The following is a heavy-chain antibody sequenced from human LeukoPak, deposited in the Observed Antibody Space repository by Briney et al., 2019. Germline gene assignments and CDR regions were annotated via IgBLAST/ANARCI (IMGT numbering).Heavy chain of an antibody. V-gene: IGHV4-59*01. D-gene: IGHD1-26*01. CDR3: AQIVGATWAFDY. J-gene: IGHJ4*02. CDR1: GASISDYY. Sequence: PSETLSLTCTVSGASISDYYWSWIRQPPGKGLDWIGYIYYSGTTNYNPSLKSRVTISVDTSKNQFSLKLTSVTAADTAVYYCAQIVGATWAFDYWGQGTLVTVSS. CDR2: IYYSGTT.